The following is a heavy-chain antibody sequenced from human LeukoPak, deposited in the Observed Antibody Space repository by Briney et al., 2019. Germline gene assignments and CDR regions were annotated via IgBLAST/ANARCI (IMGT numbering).Heavy chain of an antibody. CDR2: INWNGGST. Sequence: GGSLRLSCAASGFTFSTYNMNWVRQAPGKGLEWVSGINWNGGSTTYADSVKGRFTISRDNGKNSLYLQMNSLRAEDTAVYYCARVVPPTDYGSGSYFWDPYYFDYWGQGTLVTVSS. CDR3: ARVVPPTDYGSGSYFWDPYYFDY. D-gene: IGHD3-10*01. J-gene: IGHJ4*02. V-gene: IGHV3-20*04. CDR1: GFTFSTYN.